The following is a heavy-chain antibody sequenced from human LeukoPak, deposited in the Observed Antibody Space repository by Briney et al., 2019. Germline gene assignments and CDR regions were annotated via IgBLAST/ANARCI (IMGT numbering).Heavy chain of an antibody. J-gene: IGHJ4*02. V-gene: IGHV3-23*01. CDR1: GFTFSSYA. CDR2: ISGSGGST. CDR3: AKDDVKITMVRGVPYY. D-gene: IGHD3-10*01. Sequence: GGSLRLSCAASGFTFSSYAMSWVRQAPGKWLEWVSVISGSGGSTYYADSVKGRFTISRDNSKNTLYLQMNSLRAEDTAVYYCAKDDVKITMVRGVPYYWGQGTLVTVSS.